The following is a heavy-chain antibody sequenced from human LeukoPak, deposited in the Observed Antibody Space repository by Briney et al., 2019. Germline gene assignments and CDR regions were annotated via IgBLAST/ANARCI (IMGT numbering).Heavy chain of an antibody. CDR3: ARERGYSGYDSGY. J-gene: IGHJ4*02. CDR2: IKQDGSEK. Sequence: GGSLRLSCAASGFTFSSYWMSWVRQAPGKGLEWVANIKQDGSEKYYVDSVKGRFTISRDNAKNSLYLQMNSLRAEDTAVYYWARERGYSGYDSGYWGQGTLVTVSS. V-gene: IGHV3-7*01. D-gene: IGHD5-12*01. CDR1: GFTFSSYW.